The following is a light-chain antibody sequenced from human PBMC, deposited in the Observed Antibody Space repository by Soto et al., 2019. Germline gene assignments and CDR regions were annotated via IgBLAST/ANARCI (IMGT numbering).Light chain of an antibody. V-gene: IGKV1-39*01. CDR2: SAF. CDR1: QNIGSF. J-gene: IGKJ5*01. CDR3: QQGSATPIT. Sequence: DIQMTQSPSSLSASIGDRVTITCRATQNIGSFLNWYQQKTGEAPRLLVYSAFRIQSGVPSRFNASDSGTDFTLSIRSLQPEDFSTYYCQQGSATPITFGIRTRLDTK.